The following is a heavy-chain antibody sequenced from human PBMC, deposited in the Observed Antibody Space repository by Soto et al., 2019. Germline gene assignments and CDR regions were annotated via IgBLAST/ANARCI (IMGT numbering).Heavy chain of an antibody. CDR3: ARAEQDSVVVVAANGFDY. Sequence: QVQLVQSGAEVKKPGASVKVSCKASGYTFTSYGISWVRQAPGQGLEWMGWISAYNGNKNYAQKLQGRVTMTTDTSTSADYMELRSLRSDDTAVYYCARAEQDSVVVVAANGFDYWGQGTLVTVSS. V-gene: IGHV1-18*01. J-gene: IGHJ4*02. CDR2: ISAYNGNK. D-gene: IGHD2-15*01. CDR1: GYTFTSYG.